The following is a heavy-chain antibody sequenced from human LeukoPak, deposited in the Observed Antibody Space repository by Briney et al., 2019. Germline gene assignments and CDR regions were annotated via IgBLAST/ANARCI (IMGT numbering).Heavy chain of an antibody. CDR2: ISSGGSTV. D-gene: IGHD3-3*01. CDR3: ARQKSLSWSGYLAPVDY. Sequence: GGSLRLSCAASGFTLSSYEMNWVRQAPGKGLEWVSYISSGGSTVYYADSVKGRFTISRDNAKNSLYLQMNSLRAEDTAAYYCARQKSLSWSGYLAPVDYWGQGTLVTVSS. CDR1: GFTLSSYE. V-gene: IGHV3-48*03. J-gene: IGHJ4*02.